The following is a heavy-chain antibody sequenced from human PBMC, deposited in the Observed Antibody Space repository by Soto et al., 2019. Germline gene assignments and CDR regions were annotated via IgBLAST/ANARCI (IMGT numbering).Heavy chain of an antibody. D-gene: IGHD3-16*01. CDR1: VGSFGDNY. V-gene: IGHV4-59*03. CDR2: IYYSGST. Sequence: PSATLALTCDVSVGSFGDNYWTWIRHFPGTGLEWIAYIYYSGSTNYNPSLKSRVCISVDASKAQFSLQLTSVTAADTALYYCAAGTLGAVWTPLDHWGQGILVTVSA. J-gene: IGHJ4*02. CDR3: AAGTLGAVWTPLDH.